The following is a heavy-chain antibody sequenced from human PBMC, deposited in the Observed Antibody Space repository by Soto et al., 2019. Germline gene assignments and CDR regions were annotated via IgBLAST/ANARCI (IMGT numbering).Heavy chain of an antibody. CDR2: ISANDGGT. D-gene: IGHD3-16*01. V-gene: IGHV1-18*01. Sequence: QALLEQSGPEVKKPGDSVRISCWLYDSVFVTSVITWLRQAPGQGLEWVGWISANDGGTLSAMKFTDRLVMSTDPMRNMDYLQFLDVTSHDSAVYFCARGGGRHLRPLETWGHGTPVTVSS. J-gene: IGHJ4*01. CDR3: ARGGGRHLRPLET. CDR1: DSVFVTSV.